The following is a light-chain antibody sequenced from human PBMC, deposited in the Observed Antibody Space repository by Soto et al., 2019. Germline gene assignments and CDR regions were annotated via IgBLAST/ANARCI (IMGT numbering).Light chain of an antibody. CDR1: QSVSSN. Sequence: EIVMTQSPATLSVSPGERATLSCRASQSVSSNLAWYQQKPGQAPTLLIFGASARATGIPARFSGSGSGTEFTLTISSLQSEDFAVYYCQHYNNWPFPFGQGTKLEIK. CDR2: GAS. CDR3: QHYNNWPFP. V-gene: IGKV3-15*01. J-gene: IGKJ2*01.